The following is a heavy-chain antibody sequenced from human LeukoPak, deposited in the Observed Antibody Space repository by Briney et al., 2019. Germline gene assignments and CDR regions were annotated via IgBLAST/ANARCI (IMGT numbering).Heavy chain of an antibody. J-gene: IGHJ3*02. D-gene: IGHD3-16*01. CDR2: IYYSGSS. CDR3: ARGGLGNDAFDI. V-gene: IGHV4-30-4*01. CDR1: GGSINNGGYY. Sequence: SQTLSLTCTVSGGSINNGGYYWSWIRQHPGKGLEWIGYIYYSGSSYYNPSLRSRVTISVDRSKNHFSLNLTSVTAADTALYYCARGGLGNDAFDIWGQGTMVSVSS.